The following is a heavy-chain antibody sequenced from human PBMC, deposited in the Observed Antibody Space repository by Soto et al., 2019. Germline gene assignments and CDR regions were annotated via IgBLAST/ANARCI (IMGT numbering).Heavy chain of an antibody. CDR3: AKGRSARYDILTGFEDYYFDY. CDR1: GFTFSSYG. J-gene: IGHJ4*02. CDR2: ISYDGSNK. V-gene: IGHV3-30*18. Sequence: GGSLRLSCAASGFTFSSYGMHWVRPAPGKGLEWVAVISYDGSNKYYADSVKGRFTISRDNSKNTLYLQMNSLRAEDTAVYYCAKGRSARYDILTGFEDYYFDYWGQGTLVTVSS. D-gene: IGHD3-9*01.